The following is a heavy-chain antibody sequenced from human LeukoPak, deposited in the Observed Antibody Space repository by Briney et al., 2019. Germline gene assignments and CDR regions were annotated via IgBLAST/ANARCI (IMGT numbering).Heavy chain of an antibody. V-gene: IGHV1-46*01. CDR3: ARDLRAVAGFDY. D-gene: IGHD6-19*01. J-gene: IGHJ4*02. Sequence: ASVKVSCKASGYTFTGYYMHWVRQAPGQGLEWMGIINPSGGSTSYAQKFQGRVTMTRDTSTSTVYMELSSLRSEDTAVYFCARDLRAVAGFDYWGQGTLVTVSS. CDR1: GYTFTGYY. CDR2: INPSGGST.